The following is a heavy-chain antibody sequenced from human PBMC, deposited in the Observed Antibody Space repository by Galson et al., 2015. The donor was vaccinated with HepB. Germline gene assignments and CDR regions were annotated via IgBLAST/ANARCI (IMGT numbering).Heavy chain of an antibody. CDR1: GFTFSSYA. Sequence: SLRLSCAASGFTFSSYAMSWVRQAPGKGLEWVSAISGSGGSTYYADSVKGRFTISRDNSKNTLYLQMNSLRAEDTAVYYRAKDAGGNYYDSSGYYPDAFDIWGQGTMVTVSS. CDR2: ISGSGGST. D-gene: IGHD3-22*01. V-gene: IGHV3-23*01. J-gene: IGHJ3*02. CDR3: AKDAGGNYYDSSGYYPDAFDI.